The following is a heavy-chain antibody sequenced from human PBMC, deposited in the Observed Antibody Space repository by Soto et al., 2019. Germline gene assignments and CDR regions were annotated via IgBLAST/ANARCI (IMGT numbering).Heavy chain of an antibody. CDR1: GFTFSSYG. CDR2: IWYDGSSK. V-gene: IGHV3-33*01. D-gene: IGHD6-6*01. J-gene: IGHJ3*02. CDR3: AREVGDSSSSDAFDI. Sequence: GGSLRLSCAASGFTFSSYGMHWVRQAPGKGLEWVAVIWYDGSSKYYADSVKGRFTISRDNSKNTLYLPMNSLRAEDTAVYYCAREVGDSSSSDAFDIWGQRTMVTVSS.